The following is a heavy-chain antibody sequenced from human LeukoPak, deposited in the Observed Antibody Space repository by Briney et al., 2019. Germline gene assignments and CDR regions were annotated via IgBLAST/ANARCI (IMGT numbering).Heavy chain of an antibody. J-gene: IGHJ6*02. Sequence: GGSLRLSCAASGFTFSSYWMSWVRQAPGKGLEWMANIKQDGSEKYYVDSVKGRFTISRDNAKNSLYLQMDSLRAEDTAVYYCARGMYSSSWYLYYYYYYGMDVWGQGTTVTVSS. CDR1: GFTFSSYW. D-gene: IGHD6-13*01. V-gene: IGHV3-7*01. CDR3: ARGMYSSSWYLYYYYYYGMDV. CDR2: IKQDGSEK.